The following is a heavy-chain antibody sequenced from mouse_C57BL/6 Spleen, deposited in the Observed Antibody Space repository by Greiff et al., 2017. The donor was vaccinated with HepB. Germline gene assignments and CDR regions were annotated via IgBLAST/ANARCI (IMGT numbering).Heavy chain of an antibody. J-gene: IGHJ4*01. CDR1: GYSITSGYY. CDR2: ISYDGSN. V-gene: IGHV3-6*01. CDR3: ATAQARPYAMDY. Sequence: EVKLVESGPGLVKPSQSLSLTCSVTGYSITSGYYWNWIRQFPGNKLEWMGYISYDGSNNYNPSLKNRISITRDTSKNQFFLKLNSVTTEDTATYYCATAQARPYAMDYWGQGTSVTVSS. D-gene: IGHD3-2*02.